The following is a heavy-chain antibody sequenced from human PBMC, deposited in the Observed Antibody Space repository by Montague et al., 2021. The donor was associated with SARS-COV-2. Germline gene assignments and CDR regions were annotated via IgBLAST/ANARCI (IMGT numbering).Heavy chain of an antibody. V-gene: IGHV4-39*01. CDR3: ASPIVVVTAPSYYGMDV. Sequence: SETLSLTCSVSGGSISSTSYYWGWIRQPPGKGLEWIGSIDYSGXTXYXXXXRXRVTISVDTSKNQFSLKLSSVTAADTAVYYCASPIVVVTAPSYYGMDVWGQGTTVTVSS. D-gene: IGHD2-21*02. J-gene: IGHJ6*02. CDR2: IDYSGXT. CDR1: GGSISSTSYY.